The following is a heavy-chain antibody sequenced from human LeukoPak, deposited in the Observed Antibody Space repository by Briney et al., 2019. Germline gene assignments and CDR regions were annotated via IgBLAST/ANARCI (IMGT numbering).Heavy chain of an antibody. Sequence: PGGSLRLSCVDSKFSLGNYWMAWVRPAPGKGLEWVANIKHDGNEKYYVDSVRGRFTISRDNAENSLYLQMNSLRAEDTAIYFCARHMPAVGATPFDYWGQGTLVTVSS. CDR1: KFSLGNYW. V-gene: IGHV3-7*01. D-gene: IGHD1-26*01. J-gene: IGHJ4*02. CDR2: IKHDGNEK. CDR3: ARHMPAVGATPFDY.